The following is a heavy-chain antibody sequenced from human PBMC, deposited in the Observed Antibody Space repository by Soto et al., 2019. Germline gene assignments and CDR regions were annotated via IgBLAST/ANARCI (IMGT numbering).Heavy chain of an antibody. J-gene: IGHJ4*02. V-gene: IGHV1-18*01. CDR2: ISADNGKT. CDR3: ARGRRLGPIFLDY. Sequence: QVQLVQSGAEVKKPGTSVKVSCKASNYTFTFYGINWVRQAPGQGLEWMGGISADNGKTNYAQKFQDRVTMTADTSTRTAYMELRSLRSDGTAVYYCARGRRLGPIFLDYWGQGTLVTASS. CDR1: NYTFTFYG. D-gene: IGHD1-26*01.